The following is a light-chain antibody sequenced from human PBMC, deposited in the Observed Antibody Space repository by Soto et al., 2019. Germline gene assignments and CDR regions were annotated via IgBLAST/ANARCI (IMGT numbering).Light chain of an antibody. J-gene: IGKJ5*01. Sequence: DIQLTQSPSFLSASVGDRVTITCRASQGISSYLAWYQQKPGKAPKLLIYAASTLQSGVPSRFSGSGSVTAFTLTISRLQPEDFATYYCQQLNSYPITFGQGTRLEIK. CDR1: QGISSY. CDR2: AAS. V-gene: IGKV1-9*01. CDR3: QQLNSYPIT.